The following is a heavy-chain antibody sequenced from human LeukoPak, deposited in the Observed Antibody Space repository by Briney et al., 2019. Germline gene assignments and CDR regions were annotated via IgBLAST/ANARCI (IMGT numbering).Heavy chain of an antibody. V-gene: IGHV3-48*03. CDR2: ISDGGRTI. CDR3: XXXXXXXXXXXYYYYMDV. CDR1: GXXXXXYX. Sequence: SGXXXXXYXXNWVRQAPGXGLXXXSYISDGGRTIYYADSVKGRFTISRXXXKNTLYLQMNSLRDEDTAVYYXXXXXXXXXXXXYYYYMDVWGKGTTVTVSS. J-gene: IGHJ6*03.